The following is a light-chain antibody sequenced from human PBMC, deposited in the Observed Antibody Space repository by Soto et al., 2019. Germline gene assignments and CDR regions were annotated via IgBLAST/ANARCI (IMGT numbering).Light chain of an antibody. J-gene: IGLJ1*01. V-gene: IGLV2-11*01. CDR3: CSYAGTYTVYV. CDR2: DVT. Sequence: QSVLTQPRSVSGSPGQSVTISCTGTSSDVGGYDYVSWYQQHPGKAPRLMIYDVTKRPSGVPGRFSGSRSGNTASLTISGLQAEDDADYYCCSYAGTYTVYVFGTGTKLTVL. CDR1: SSDVGGYDY.